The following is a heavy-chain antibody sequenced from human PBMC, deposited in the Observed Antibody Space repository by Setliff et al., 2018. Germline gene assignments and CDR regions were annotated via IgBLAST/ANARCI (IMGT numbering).Heavy chain of an antibody. Sequence: PGGSLRLSCAASGFTFSSYAMHWVRQAPGKGLEWVAVISYDGSNKYYADSVKGRFTISRDNAKNSLYLQMNSLRAEDTAVYYCARGRGSSWSGIVNWFDPWGQGTLVTVSS. CDR3: ARGRGSSWSGIVNWFDP. CDR2: ISYDGSNK. D-gene: IGHD6-13*01. CDR1: GFTFSSYA. J-gene: IGHJ5*02. V-gene: IGHV3-30*04.